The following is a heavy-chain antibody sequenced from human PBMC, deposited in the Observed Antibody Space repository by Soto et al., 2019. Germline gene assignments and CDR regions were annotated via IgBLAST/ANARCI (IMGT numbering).Heavy chain of an antibody. CDR3: ARDGSGWSVY. CDR1: GFTFSSYW. Sequence: EVQLVESGGGLVQPGGSLRLSCAASGFTFSSYWMSWVRQAPGKGLEWVANIKQDGSEKYYVDSVKGRFNISRDNDKNSLYLQMNSLRADDTAVYYWARDGSGWSVYWGQGTLVTVSS. D-gene: IGHD6-19*01. CDR2: IKQDGSEK. V-gene: IGHV3-7*01. J-gene: IGHJ4*02.